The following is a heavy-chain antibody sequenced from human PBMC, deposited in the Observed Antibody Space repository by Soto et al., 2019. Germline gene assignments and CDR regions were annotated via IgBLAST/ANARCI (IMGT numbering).Heavy chain of an antibody. CDR1: GGSISSYY. D-gene: IGHD2-2*01. J-gene: IGHJ5*02. CDR3: ARGPVPYCSSTSCPRYNWFDP. Sequence: SETLSLTCTVSGGSISSYYWSWIRQPPGKGLEWIGYIYYSGSTNYNPSLKSRVTISVDTSKNQFSLKLSPVTAADTAVYYCARGPVPYCSSTSCPRYNWFDPWGQGTLVTVSS. CDR2: IYYSGST. V-gene: IGHV4-59*01.